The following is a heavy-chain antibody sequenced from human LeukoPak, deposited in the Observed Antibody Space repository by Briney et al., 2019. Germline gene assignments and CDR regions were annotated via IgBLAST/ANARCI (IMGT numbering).Heavy chain of an antibody. V-gene: IGHV3-21*01. Sequence: GGSLRLSCAASGFTFSSYAMHWVRQAPGKGLEWVSSISSSSSYIYYAGSVKGRFTISRDNAKNSLYLQMNSLRAEDTAVYYCARPNCSSTSCYTDWYFDLWGRGTLVTVSS. CDR1: GFTFSSYA. D-gene: IGHD2-2*02. CDR3: ARPNCSSTSCYTDWYFDL. CDR2: ISSSSSYI. J-gene: IGHJ2*01.